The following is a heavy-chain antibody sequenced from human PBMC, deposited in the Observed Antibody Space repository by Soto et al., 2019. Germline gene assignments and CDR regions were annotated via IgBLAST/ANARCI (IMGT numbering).Heavy chain of an antibody. CDR2: TYNRSKWYN. CDR3: ARDRSLYYDPTYYYYGMDV. V-gene: IGHV6-1*01. D-gene: IGHD3-16*01. CDR1: GDSVSSNSAA. Sequence: SQTLSLTCAISGDSVSSNSAAWNWIRQSPSRGLEWLGRTYNRSKWYNDYAVSVKSRITINPDTSKNQFSLQLNSVTPEDTAVYYCARDRSLYYDPTYYYYGMDVWGQGTTVTVSS. J-gene: IGHJ6*02.